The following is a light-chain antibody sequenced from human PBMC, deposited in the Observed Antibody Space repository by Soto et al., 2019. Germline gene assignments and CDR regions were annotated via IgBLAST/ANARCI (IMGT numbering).Light chain of an antibody. V-gene: IGKV3D-15*01. CDR1: QSVKSH. CDR3: QHYSDWLLT. J-gene: IGKJ4*01. CDR2: GVS. Sequence: EIVLTQSPATLYLSPGETATLSCRAGQSVKSHLAWFQQKPGQAPRLLMYGVSTRATGMPARFRGSGSGTAFTLIISSLQSEDIADYYRQHYSDWLLTFGGGTKVEIK.